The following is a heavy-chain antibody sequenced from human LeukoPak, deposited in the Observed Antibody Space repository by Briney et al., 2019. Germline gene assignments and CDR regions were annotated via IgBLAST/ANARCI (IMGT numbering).Heavy chain of an antibody. CDR1: GFSITDHH. CDR3: VRVVTTGSGWYHFDN. V-gene: IGHV3-72*01. J-gene: IGHJ4*02. D-gene: IGHD6-13*01. CDR2: SATTKPNSFTT. Sequence: GGSLRLSCAGAGFSITDHHMDWVRQAPGKGLERVGRSATTKPNSFTTQYAASARSRFTISRDDSQNSLYLQLNSLKTEDTAVYYCVRVVTTGSGWYHFDNWGLGTLVTVSS.